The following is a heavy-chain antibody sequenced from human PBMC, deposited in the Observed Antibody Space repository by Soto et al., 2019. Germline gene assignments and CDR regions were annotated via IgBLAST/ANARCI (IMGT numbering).Heavy chain of an antibody. J-gene: IGHJ4*02. D-gene: IGHD3-9*01. CDR3: AKDMRLVIGYYFDY. V-gene: IGHV3-30*18. CDR2: ISYDGSNK. Sequence: LRLSCAASGFTFSSYGMHWVRQAPGKGLEWVAVISYDGSNKYYADSVKGRFTISRDNSKNTLYLQMNSLRAEDTAVYYCAKDMRLVIGYYFDYWGQGTLVTVSS. CDR1: GFTFSSYG.